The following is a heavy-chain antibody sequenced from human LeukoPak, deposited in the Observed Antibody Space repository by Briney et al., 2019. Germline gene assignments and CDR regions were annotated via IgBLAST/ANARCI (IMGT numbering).Heavy chain of an antibody. CDR1: GFTFSNAW. Sequence: NPGGSLRLSCVASGFTFSNAWMTWVRQAPGKGLEWVGRIKRKIDGETTDYAAPVKGRFSISRDDSKNTVYLQMNSLKTEDTAVYYCTTDLGFGEFRWGQGTLVTVSP. D-gene: IGHD3-10*01. CDR2: IKRKIDGETT. V-gene: IGHV3-15*01. J-gene: IGHJ4*02. CDR3: TTDLGFGEFR.